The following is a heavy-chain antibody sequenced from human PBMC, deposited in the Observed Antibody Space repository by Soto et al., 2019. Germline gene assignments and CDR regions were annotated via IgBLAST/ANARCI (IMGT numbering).Heavy chain of an antibody. CDR1: GFTFSSYA. V-gene: IGHV3-30-3*01. Sequence: QVQLVESGGGVVQPGRSLRLSCAASGFTFSSYAMHWVRKAPGKGLEWVVVISYDGNNKYYADSVKGRFTISRDNSKNTVSLQMNSLRTEDTAMYYCARGGDFYDTTGYHYYEYLGQGTLVTVSS. CDR3: ARGGDFYDTTGYHYYEY. D-gene: IGHD3-22*01. J-gene: IGHJ4*02. CDR2: ISYDGNNK.